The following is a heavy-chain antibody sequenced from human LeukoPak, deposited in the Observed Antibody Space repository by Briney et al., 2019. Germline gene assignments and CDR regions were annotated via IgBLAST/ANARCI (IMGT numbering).Heavy chain of an antibody. CDR1: GYSFPAKY. J-gene: IGHJ4*02. V-gene: IGHV1-2*02. CDR2: INPNSGGT. D-gene: IGHD5-18*01. Sequence: ASVKVSCKASGYSFPAKYMHWVRQAPGQELEWMGWINPNSGGTNYAQKFQGRVTMTRDTSISTAYMELSRLRSDDTAVYYCARYDTAMPTNYWGQGTLVTVSS. CDR3: ARYDTAMPTNY.